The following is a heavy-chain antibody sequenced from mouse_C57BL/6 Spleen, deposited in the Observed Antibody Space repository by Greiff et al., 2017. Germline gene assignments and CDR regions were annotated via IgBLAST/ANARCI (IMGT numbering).Heavy chain of an antibody. Sequence: EVQLQQSGPELVKPGASVKMSWKASGYTFTDYNMHWVKQSHGKSLEWIGYINPNNGGTSYNQKFKGKATLTVNKSSSTAYMELRSLTSEDSAVYYCARQLRLRCFDYWGQGTTLTVSS. CDR1: GYTFTDYN. V-gene: IGHV1-22*01. D-gene: IGHD3-2*02. CDR3: ARQLRLRCFDY. J-gene: IGHJ2*01. CDR2: INPNNGGT.